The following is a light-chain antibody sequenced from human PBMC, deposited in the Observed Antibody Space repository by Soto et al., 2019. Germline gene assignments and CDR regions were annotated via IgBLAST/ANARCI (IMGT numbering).Light chain of an antibody. CDR3: QQYNTYPLT. Sequence: DIQMTQSPSTLSASVGDRVTITCRASQSIGNWLAWYQQKPGKAPNFLIYKASSLESGAPSRFSGSGSGTEFTLTISSLQPDDFATYYCQQYNTYPLTFGGGTQVEIK. J-gene: IGKJ4*01. CDR1: QSIGNW. CDR2: KAS. V-gene: IGKV1-5*03.